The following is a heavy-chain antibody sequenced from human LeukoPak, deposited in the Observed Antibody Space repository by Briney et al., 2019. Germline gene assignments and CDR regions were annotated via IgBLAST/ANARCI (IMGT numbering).Heavy chain of an antibody. CDR2: IYSGGST. V-gene: IGHV3-66*01. CDR1: GFTVSSNY. Sequence: GGSLRLSCAASGFTVSSNYMSWVRQAPGKGLEWVSVIYSGGSTYYADSVKGRFTISRDNSKNTLYLQMNSLRAEDTAVYYCARDQGSGWSNDAFDIWGQGTMVTVSS. CDR3: ARDQGSGWSNDAFDI. D-gene: IGHD6-19*01. J-gene: IGHJ3*02.